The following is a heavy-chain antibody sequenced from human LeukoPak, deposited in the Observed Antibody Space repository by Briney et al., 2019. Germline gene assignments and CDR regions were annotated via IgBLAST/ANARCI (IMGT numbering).Heavy chain of an antibody. Sequence: SVKVSCKASGGTFSSYAISWVRQAPGQGLEWMGRIIPIFGTANYAQKFQGRVTITADKSTSTAYMKLSSLRSEDTAVYYCARAIAVAGSDYYFYYMDVWGKGTTVTVSS. CDR1: GGTFSSYA. J-gene: IGHJ6*03. CDR2: IIPIFGTA. D-gene: IGHD6-19*01. V-gene: IGHV1-69*06. CDR3: ARAIAVAGSDYYFYYMDV.